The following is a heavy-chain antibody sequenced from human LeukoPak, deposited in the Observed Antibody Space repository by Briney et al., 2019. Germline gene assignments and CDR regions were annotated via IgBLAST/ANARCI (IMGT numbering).Heavy chain of an antibody. Sequence: SETLSLTCTVSGGSISIYYWNWIRQPPGKGLEWIGYIYNSGSTIYNPSLKSRVTMSVDTSKNQLSLKLWSVTAADTAVYYCARSYSGTNHPFDFWGQGTLVTVSS. V-gene: IGHV4-59*01. J-gene: IGHJ4*02. CDR1: GGSISIYY. CDR2: IYNSGST. CDR3: ARSYSGTNHPFDF. D-gene: IGHD5-12*01.